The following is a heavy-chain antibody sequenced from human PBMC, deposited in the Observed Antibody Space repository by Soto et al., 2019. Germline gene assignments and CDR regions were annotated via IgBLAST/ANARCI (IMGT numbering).Heavy chain of an antibody. CDR3: TKASHNAEGQYSETTSCAAEDFQH. Sequence: EVQLLESGGGLIQPGGSLRLSCAASGFTFINYAMSWVRQAPGKGLEWVSSISGSGSGTYYADSVKGRFTISRDNSKNTLYLQVNNLRAEDTALYYCTKASHNAEGQYSETTSCAAEDFQHWGQGSLVVVSS. J-gene: IGHJ1*01. CDR1: GFTFINYA. V-gene: IGHV3-23*01. D-gene: IGHD5-12*01. CDR2: ISGSGSGT.